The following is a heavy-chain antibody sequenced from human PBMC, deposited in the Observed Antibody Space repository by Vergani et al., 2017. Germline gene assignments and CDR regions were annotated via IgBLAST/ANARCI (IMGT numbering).Heavy chain of an antibody. V-gene: IGHV4-59*01. CDR2: IYYSGST. D-gene: IGHD5-12*01. CDR3: ARDGGNSGYEYFDY. Sequence: QVQLQESGPGLVKPSETLSLTCTVSGGSISSYYWSWIRQPPGKGLDWIGYIYYSGSTNYNPALTSRVTISVDTSKNQCSLKLSSVTAADTAVYYCARDGGNSGYEYFDYWGQGSLVTVSS. J-gene: IGHJ4*02. CDR1: GGSISSYY.